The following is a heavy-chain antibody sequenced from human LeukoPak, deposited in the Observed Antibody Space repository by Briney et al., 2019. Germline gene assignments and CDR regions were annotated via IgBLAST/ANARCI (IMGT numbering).Heavy chain of an antibody. CDR1: GVSISSSEW. CDR3: GKTDIYFNPIDY. J-gene: IGHJ4*02. CDR2: IHRAGRT. Sequence: SGTLSLTCAVSGVSISSSEWWIWVRQPPGQGLEWIGEIHRAGRTRYNPSLKSRVTISMDYSKNQLSLKLTSVTAADTAIYYCGKTDIYFNPIDYWGPGSLVTVSS. V-gene: IGHV4-4*02. D-gene: IGHD3-9*01.